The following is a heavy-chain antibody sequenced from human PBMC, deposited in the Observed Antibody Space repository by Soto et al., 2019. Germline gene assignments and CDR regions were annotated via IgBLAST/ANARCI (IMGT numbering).Heavy chain of an antibody. CDR3: ARGCRGYIVVVPAAIWWFDP. J-gene: IGHJ5*02. D-gene: IGHD2-2*02. CDR1: GGSFSGYY. V-gene: IGHV4-34*01. CDR2: INHSGST. Sequence: SETLSLTCAVYGGSFSGYYWSWIRQPPGKVLEWIGEINHSGSTNYNPSLKSRVTISVDTSKNQFSLKLSSVTAADTAVYYCARGCRGYIVVVPAAIWWFDPWGQGTLVTVSS.